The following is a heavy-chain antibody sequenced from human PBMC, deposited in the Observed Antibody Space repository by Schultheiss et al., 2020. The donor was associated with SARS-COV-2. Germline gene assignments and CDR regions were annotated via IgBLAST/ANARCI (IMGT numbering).Heavy chain of an antibody. V-gene: IGHV3-48*01. CDR2: ISSSSSTI. Sequence: GGSLRLSCAASGFTFSSYSMNWVRQAPGKGLEWVSYISSSSSTIYYADSVKGRFTISRDNAKNTLYLQMNSLRAEDTAVYYCARDLTFRGSSGWIAPSAFDIWGQGTMVTVSS. CDR1: GFTFSSYS. CDR3: ARDLTFRGSSGWIAPSAFDI. D-gene: IGHD6-19*01. J-gene: IGHJ3*02.